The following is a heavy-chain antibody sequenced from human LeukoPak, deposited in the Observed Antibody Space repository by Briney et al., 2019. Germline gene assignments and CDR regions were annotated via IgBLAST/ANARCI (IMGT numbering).Heavy chain of an antibody. CDR1: GGTFSSYA. J-gene: IGHJ4*02. Sequence: SVKVSCKASGGTFSSYAISRVRQAPGQGLEWMGGIIPIFGTANYAQKFQGRVTITTDESTSTAYMELSSLRSEDTAVYYCARGGEVGATRPFDYWGQGTLVTVSS. D-gene: IGHD1-26*01. CDR2: IIPIFGTA. V-gene: IGHV1-69*05. CDR3: ARGGEVGATRPFDY.